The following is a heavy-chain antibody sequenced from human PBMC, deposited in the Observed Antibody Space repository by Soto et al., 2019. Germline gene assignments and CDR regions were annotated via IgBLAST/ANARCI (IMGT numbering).Heavy chain of an antibody. CDR1: GYIFSSYW. V-gene: IGHV5-51*01. CDR2: IYPDDSDT. Sequence: EVQLVQSGPEVKKPGESLKISCKGSGYIFSSYWIGWVRQMPGKGLEWMGVIYPDDSDTRYGPSFQGQVTISADKSINTAYLQWRSLKASDTAMYYCAIHLKYDGSGYYFRHFDYWGQGTLVTVSS. CDR3: AIHLKYDGSGYYFRHFDY. D-gene: IGHD3-22*01. J-gene: IGHJ4*02.